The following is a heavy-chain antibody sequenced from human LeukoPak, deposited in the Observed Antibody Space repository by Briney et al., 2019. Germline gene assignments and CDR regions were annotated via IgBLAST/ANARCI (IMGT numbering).Heavy chain of an antibody. Sequence: GGSLRLSCAASGFTFSSYEMNWVRQAPGKGLEWVSYISSSGSTIYYADSVKGRFTISRDNAKNPLYLQMNSLRAEDTAVYYCARGSGLLFNYWGQGTLVTVSS. V-gene: IGHV3-48*03. CDR3: ARGSGLLFNY. J-gene: IGHJ4*02. CDR2: ISSSGSTI. D-gene: IGHD2-15*01. CDR1: GFTFSSYE.